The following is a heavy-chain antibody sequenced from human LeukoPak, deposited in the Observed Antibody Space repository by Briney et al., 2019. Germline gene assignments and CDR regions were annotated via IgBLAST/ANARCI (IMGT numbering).Heavy chain of an antibody. CDR1: GDSINSLDL. Sequence: SETLSLTCTVSGDSINSLDLWSWVRQPPGKGLEWIGEMYLSGTTHSNPSVKSRVTISVDTSKNQFTLKLSSVTAADTAVYYCARRYIVADPWGQGTLVTVSS. V-gene: IGHV4-4*02. D-gene: IGHD2-15*01. J-gene: IGHJ5*02. CDR3: ARRYIVADP. CDR2: MYLSGTT.